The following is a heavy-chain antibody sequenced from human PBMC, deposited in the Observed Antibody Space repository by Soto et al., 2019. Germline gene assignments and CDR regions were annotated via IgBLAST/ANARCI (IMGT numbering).Heavy chain of an antibody. D-gene: IGHD2-2*01. V-gene: IGHV1-18*01. CDR1: GYTITSYG. CDR2: ISAYNGNT. Sequence: ASVTVSCKASGYTITSYGISCVRQAHRQGLEWMGWISAYNGNTNYAQKLQGRVTMTTDTSTSTAYMELRSLRSDDTAVYYCARFKDGGVPAAIWDYFDYWGQGTLVTVSS. J-gene: IGHJ4*02. CDR3: ARFKDGGVPAAIWDYFDY.